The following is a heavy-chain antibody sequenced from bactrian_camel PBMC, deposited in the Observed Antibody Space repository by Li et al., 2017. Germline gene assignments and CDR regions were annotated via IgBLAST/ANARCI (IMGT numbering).Heavy chain of an antibody. Sequence: QVQLVESGGGSAQAGGSLRLTCVLTESHNVDYCMGWYRQTTGKEREEVAVIDADGETTYADSVKGRFALSQDNSKHTLYLQMNDLKPEDTAMYYCATDPREINRVCIAYAVTGLGVRGQGTQVTVSS. CDR1: ESHNVDYC. V-gene: IGHV3S55*01. D-gene: IGHD1*01. J-gene: IGHJ4*01. CDR2: IDADGET. CDR3: ATDPREINRVCIAYAVTGLGV.